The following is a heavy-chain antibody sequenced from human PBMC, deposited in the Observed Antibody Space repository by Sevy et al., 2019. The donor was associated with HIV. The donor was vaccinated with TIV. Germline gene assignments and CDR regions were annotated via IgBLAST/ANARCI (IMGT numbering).Heavy chain of an antibody. CDR1: GFTFSSYD. V-gene: IGHV3-13*01. CDR2: IGTAGDT. Sequence: GGSLRLSCAASGFTFSSYDMHWVRQATGKGLEWVSSIGTAGDTYYPGSVKGRFTISRENAKNSLYFQMNSLRAGDTAVYYCARVGYAYGMDVWGQGTTVTVSS. J-gene: IGHJ6*02. CDR3: ARVGYAYGMDV. D-gene: IGHD5-12*01.